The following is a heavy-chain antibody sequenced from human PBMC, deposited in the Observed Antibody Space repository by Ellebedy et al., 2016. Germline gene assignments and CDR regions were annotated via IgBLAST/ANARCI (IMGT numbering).Heavy chain of an antibody. Sequence: GGSLRLXCAASGFTFDDHAMHWVRQAPGKGLEWVSGISWNSGSIGYADSVKGRFTISRDNAKNSLYLQMNSLRTEDTALYYCAKGFRRDYFFDYWGQGTLVTVSS. CDR3: AKGFRRDYFFDY. V-gene: IGHV3-9*01. J-gene: IGHJ4*02. CDR2: ISWNSGSI. D-gene: IGHD3-10*01. CDR1: GFTFDDHA.